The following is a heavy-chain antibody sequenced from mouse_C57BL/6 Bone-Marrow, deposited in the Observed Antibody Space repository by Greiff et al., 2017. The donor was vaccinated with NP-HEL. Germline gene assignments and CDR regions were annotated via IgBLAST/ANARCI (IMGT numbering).Heavy chain of an antibody. CDR3: ANYGSSLAY. CDR1: GYTFTDYY. Sequence: VQLQQPGPELVKPGASVKISCKASGYTFTDYYMNWVKQSHGKSLEWIGDINPNNGGTSYNQKFKGKATLTVDKSSSTAYMELRSLTSEDSAVYYCANYGSSLAYWGQGTLVTVSA. V-gene: IGHV1-26*01. J-gene: IGHJ3*01. D-gene: IGHD1-1*01. CDR2: INPNNGGT.